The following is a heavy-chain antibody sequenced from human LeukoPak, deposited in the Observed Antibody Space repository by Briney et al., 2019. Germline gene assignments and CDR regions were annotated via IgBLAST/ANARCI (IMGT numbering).Heavy chain of an antibody. CDR2: IYTSGST. Sequence: SETLSLTCTVSGGSISSSAYHWGWIRQPPGKGLEWIGRIYTSGSTNYNPSLKSRVTMSVDTSKNQFSLKLSSVTAADTAVYYCARAEDIVVVVAEYYFDYWGQGTLVTVSS. CDR1: GGSISSSAYH. J-gene: IGHJ4*02. CDR3: ARAEDIVVVVAEYYFDY. V-gene: IGHV4-61*05. D-gene: IGHD2-15*01.